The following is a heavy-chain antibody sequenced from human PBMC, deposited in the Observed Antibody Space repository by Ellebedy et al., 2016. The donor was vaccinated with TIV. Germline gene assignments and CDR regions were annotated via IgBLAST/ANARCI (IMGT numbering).Heavy chain of an antibody. J-gene: IGHJ5*02. CDR1: GFAFSNYA. CDR2: ISFDGSNK. D-gene: IGHD6-19*01. V-gene: IGHV3-30-3*01. CDR3: AKEKAASSGPSNP. Sequence: GESLKISXAASGFAFSNYAMHWVRQAPGKGLEWVAVISFDGSNKYYADSVKGRFTISRDNSNNTVFLQMNSLRAEDTALYYCAKEKAASSGPSNPWGQGTLVTVSS.